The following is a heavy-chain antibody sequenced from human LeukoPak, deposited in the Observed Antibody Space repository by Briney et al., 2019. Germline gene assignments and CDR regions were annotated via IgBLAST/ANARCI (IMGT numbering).Heavy chain of an antibody. CDR3: ARGFKTLYYFDY. V-gene: IGHV3-21*01. J-gene: IGHJ4*02. CDR2: ISSSSSYI. Sequence: NPGGSLRLSCAASGFIFSSYSMNWVRQAPGKGLEWVSSISSSSSYIYYADSVKGRFTISRDNAKNSLYLQMNSLRAEDTAVYYCARGFKTLYYFDYWGQGTLVTVSS. CDR1: GFIFSSYS.